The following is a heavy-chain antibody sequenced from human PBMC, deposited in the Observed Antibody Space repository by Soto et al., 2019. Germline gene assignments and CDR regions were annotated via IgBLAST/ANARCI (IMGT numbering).Heavy chain of an antibody. CDR1: GGSIRGRSY. D-gene: IGHD2-21*02. V-gene: IGHV4-59*01. CDR3: ARDGAAMTALGIDY. Sequence: QVQLQESGPGLVKPSETLSLTCTVSGGSIRGRSYWGWIRQPPGMGLEWIGYIYHTGSAVYNPSLESRVRLSVDTSKNQFSLRLTSVTAADTAIYYCARDGAAMTALGIDYWGQGALVTVSS. J-gene: IGHJ4*02. CDR2: IYHTGSA.